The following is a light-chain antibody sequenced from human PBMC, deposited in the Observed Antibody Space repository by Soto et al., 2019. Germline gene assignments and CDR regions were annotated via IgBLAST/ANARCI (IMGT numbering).Light chain of an antibody. CDR2: AAS. Sequence: MTQSPSSLSASVGDRVTITCRASQSISSYLNWYQQKPGKAPKLPIYAASSLQSGVPSRFSGSGSGTDFTLTISSLQPEDFATYYCQQSYSTLLTFGGGTKVDIK. CDR1: QSISSY. J-gene: IGKJ4*01. V-gene: IGKV1-39*01. CDR3: QQSYSTLLT.